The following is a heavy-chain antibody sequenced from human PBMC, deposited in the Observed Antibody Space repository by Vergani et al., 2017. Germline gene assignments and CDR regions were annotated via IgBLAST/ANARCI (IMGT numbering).Heavy chain of an antibody. Sequence: VQLVESGGGVVQRGGSLRLSCAASGFTFSSYSMNWVRQAPGKGLEWVSSISSSSSYIYYADSVKGRFTISRDNAKNSLYLQMNSLRAEDTAVYYCARDAKNWGRDAFDIWGQGTMVTVSS. CDR3: ARDAKNWGRDAFDI. CDR2: ISSSSSYI. V-gene: IGHV3-21*02. J-gene: IGHJ3*02. D-gene: IGHD7-27*01. CDR1: GFTFSSYS.